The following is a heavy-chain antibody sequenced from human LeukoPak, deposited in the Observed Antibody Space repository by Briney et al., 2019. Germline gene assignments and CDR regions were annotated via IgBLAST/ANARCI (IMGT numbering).Heavy chain of an antibody. V-gene: IGHV3-23*01. J-gene: IGHJ6*04. CDR1: GFTFSSYA. CDR3: AKGDTVTPFGYYYGMDV. D-gene: IGHD4-17*01. CDR2: ISGSGGST. Sequence: GGSLRLSCAASGFTFSSYAMSWVRQAPGKGLEWGSAISGSGGSTYYADSVKGRFTISRDNSKNTLYLQMNSLRAEDTAVYYCAKGDTVTPFGYYYGMDVWGKGTTVTVSS.